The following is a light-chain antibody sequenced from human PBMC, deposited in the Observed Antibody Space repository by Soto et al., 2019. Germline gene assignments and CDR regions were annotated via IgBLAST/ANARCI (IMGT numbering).Light chain of an antibody. J-gene: IGLJ2*01. CDR1: SNDVGGYNY. Sequence: QSALTQPSSVSGSPGQSVTISCTGTSNDVGGYNYVSWYQQHPGKAPKVMIYDVSKRPSGVPDRFSGSKSGNTASLTISGLQAEDEADYYCCSYAGNYIYVVFGGGTKLTVL. V-gene: IGLV2-11*01. CDR3: CSYAGNYIYVV. CDR2: DVS.